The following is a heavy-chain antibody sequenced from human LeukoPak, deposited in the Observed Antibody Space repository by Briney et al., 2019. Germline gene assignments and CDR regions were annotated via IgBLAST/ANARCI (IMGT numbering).Heavy chain of an antibody. CDR3: AKDLDYCSGGSCYSRTFDY. V-gene: IGHV3-30*18. J-gene: IGHJ4*02. Sequence: GGSLRLSCAASGFTFSTYGMHWVRQAPGKGLEWVAVISYDGSNKYYAGSVKGRFTISRDTSKNTLYLQMNSLRAEDTAVYYCAKDLDYCSGGSCYSRTFDYWGQGTLVTVSS. D-gene: IGHD2-15*01. CDR2: ISYDGSNK. CDR1: GFTFSTYG.